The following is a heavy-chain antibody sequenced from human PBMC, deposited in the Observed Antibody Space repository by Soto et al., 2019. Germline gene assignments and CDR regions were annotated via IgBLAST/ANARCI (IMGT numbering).Heavy chain of an antibody. CDR2: IYWDDDK. V-gene: IGHV2-5*02. J-gene: IGHJ4*02. Sequence: QITLKESGPTLVKPTQTLTLTCTFSGFSLSTSGVGVGWIRQPPGKALEWLALIYWDDDKRYSPSLKSRLIITKDTSKNQVVLTMTNMDPVDTATYYCAHIGDGFLEWLPYDYWGQGTLVTVSS. D-gene: IGHD3-3*01. CDR1: GFSLSTSGVG. CDR3: AHIGDGFLEWLPYDY.